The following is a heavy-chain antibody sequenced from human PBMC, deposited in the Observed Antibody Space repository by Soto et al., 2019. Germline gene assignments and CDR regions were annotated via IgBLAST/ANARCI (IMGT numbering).Heavy chain of an antibody. CDR2: IKPDGTEK. CDR3: ARDGTVLVATINIFDC. V-gene: IGHV3-7*01. CDR1: GFTFSNYW. Sequence: GGSLRLSCVISGFTFSNYWMTWVRQAPGKGLEWVANIKPDGTEKYYVDSVKGRFTISRDNAKNSLFLQMNSLRAEDTAVYYCARDGTVLVATINIFDCWGQGTPVTVSS. D-gene: IGHD5-12*01. J-gene: IGHJ4*02.